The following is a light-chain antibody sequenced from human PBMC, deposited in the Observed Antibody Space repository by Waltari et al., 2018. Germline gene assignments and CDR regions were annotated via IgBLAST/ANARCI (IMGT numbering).Light chain of an antibody. J-gene: IGLJ1*01. CDR3: ASWDDSHYV. Sequence: WYQHPPGTAPKRRIYRNTERPSGGSDRFSASKSGTSASLVISGLRSEDEAVYYCASWDDSHYVFGPGTTVTVL. V-gene: IGLV1-47*01. CDR2: RNT.